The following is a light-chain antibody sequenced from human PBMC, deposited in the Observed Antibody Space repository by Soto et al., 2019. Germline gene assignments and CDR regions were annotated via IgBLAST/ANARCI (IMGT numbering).Light chain of an antibody. V-gene: IGLV7-43*01. CDR3: VLYHGGAHV. J-gene: IGLJ1*01. Sequence: QAVVTQEPSLTVSPGGTVTLTCASSTGAVTSGHFASWFQLRRGQAPRPLIHATDEKHSWTSDRFSGSLLGGRAALTLSGVHPEDEADYHCVLYHGGAHVFGTGTKVTVL. CDR2: ATD. CDR1: TGAVTSGHF.